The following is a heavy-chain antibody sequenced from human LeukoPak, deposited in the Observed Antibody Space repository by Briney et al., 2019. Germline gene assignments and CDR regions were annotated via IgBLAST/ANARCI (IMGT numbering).Heavy chain of an antibody. CDR2: ISSDASSI. J-gene: IGHJ5*02. V-gene: IGHV3-74*01. CDR3: ARVTGSGWSDL. D-gene: IGHD6-19*01. CDR1: GFTFSRYW. Sequence: GGSLRLSCAASGFTFSRYWMPWVRQAPGKGLVWVSRISSDASSITYADSVKGRFTISRDNAKNTLYLQMNSLRAEDTAVYYCARVTGSGWSDLWGQGTLVTVSS.